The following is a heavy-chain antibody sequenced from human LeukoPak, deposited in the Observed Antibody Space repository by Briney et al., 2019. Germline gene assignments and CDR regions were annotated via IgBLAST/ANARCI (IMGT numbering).Heavy chain of an antibody. J-gene: IGHJ4*02. V-gene: IGHV4-59*08. D-gene: IGHD3-22*01. CDR2: IYYSGST. CDR3: ASTNYYDSSGAFDY. CDR1: GGSISSYY. Sequence: SETLSLTCTVSGGSISSYYWSWIRQPPGKGLEWIGYIYYSGSTNYNPSLKSRVTISVDTSKNQFSLKLGSVTAADTAVYYCASTNYYDSSGAFDYWGQGTLVTVSS.